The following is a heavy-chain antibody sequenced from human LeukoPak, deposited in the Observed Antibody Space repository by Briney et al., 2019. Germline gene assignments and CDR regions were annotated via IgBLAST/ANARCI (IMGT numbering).Heavy chain of an antibody. CDR2: ITGSSTYI. D-gene: IGHD3-3*01. CDR3: ARDLNFWSSYSTRGFDY. V-gene: IGHV3-21*01. J-gene: IGHJ4*02. Sequence: GGSLRLPCAASGFTFSSYSMTWVRQAPGKGLEWVSSITGSSTYIDYADSVKGRFTISRDNAKNSLYLQMNSLRAEDTAVYYCARDLNFWSSYSTRGFDYWGQGTLVTVSS. CDR1: GFTFSSYS.